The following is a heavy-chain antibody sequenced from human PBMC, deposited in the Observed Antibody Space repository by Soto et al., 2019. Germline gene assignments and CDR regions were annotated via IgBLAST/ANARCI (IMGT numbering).Heavy chain of an antibody. CDR1: GGSISSYY. V-gene: IGHV4-59*01. CDR2: IYYSGST. D-gene: IGHD3-22*01. CDR3: ARGATRNPYYYDSSGYYLDAFDI. J-gene: IGHJ3*02. Sequence: SETLSLTCTVSGGSISSYYWSWIRQPPGKGLEWVGYIYYSGSTNYNPSLKSRVTISVDTSKNQFSLKLSSVTAADTAVYYCARGATRNPYYYDSSGYYLDAFDIWGQGTMVTVSS.